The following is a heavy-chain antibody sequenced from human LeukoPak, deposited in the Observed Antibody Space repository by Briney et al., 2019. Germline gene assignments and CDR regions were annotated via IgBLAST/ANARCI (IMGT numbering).Heavy chain of an antibody. CDR3: ARVSWSGYDFRGAFDI. V-gene: IGHV7-4-1*02. J-gene: IGHJ3*02. CDR1: GYTFTSYA. D-gene: IGHD5-12*01. CDR2: INTNTGNP. Sequence: GASVKVSCKASGYTFTSYAMNWVRQAPGQGLEWMGWINTNTGNPTYAQGFTGRFVFSLDTSVSTAYLQISSLKAEDTAVYYCARVSWSGYDFRGAFDIWGQGKTVTVSS.